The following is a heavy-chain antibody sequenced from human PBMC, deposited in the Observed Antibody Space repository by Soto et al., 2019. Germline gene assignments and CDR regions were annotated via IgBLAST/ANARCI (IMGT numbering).Heavy chain of an antibody. CDR1: GDTFSSQY. J-gene: IGHJ5*02. Sequence: QVQLVQSGAEVKKPGASMKVSCKSFGDTFSSQYIHWVRQAPGQGLEWVGLINPSRATTTISQKFQGRVTLTSDTSTRTVYMELSSLRSDDTAIYFCVGGADLEGRYNWFDPWGQVTLVTVSS. CDR3: VGGADLEGRYNWFDP. CDR2: INPSRATT. D-gene: IGHD3-3*01. V-gene: IGHV1-46*01.